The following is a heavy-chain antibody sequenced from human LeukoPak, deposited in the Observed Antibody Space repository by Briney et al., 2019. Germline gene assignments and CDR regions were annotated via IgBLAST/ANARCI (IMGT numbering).Heavy chain of an antibody. V-gene: IGHV4-34*01. J-gene: IGHJ4*02. Sequence: SETLSLTCAVYGGSFSGCYWSWIRQPPGKGLEWIGEINHSGSTNYNPSLKSRVTISVDTSKNQFSLKLSSVTAADTAVYYCARADGDYPYDYWGQGTLVTVSS. CDR1: GGSFSGCY. CDR3: ARADGDYPYDY. D-gene: IGHD4-17*01. CDR2: INHSGST.